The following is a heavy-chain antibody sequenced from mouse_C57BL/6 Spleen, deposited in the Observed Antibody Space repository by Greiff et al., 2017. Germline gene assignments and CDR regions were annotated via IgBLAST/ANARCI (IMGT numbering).Heavy chain of an antibody. CDR2: IYPGDGVT. CDR3: ARPGWDAMDY. CDR1: GYAFSSSW. D-gene: IGHD2-3*01. Sequence: VKLQQSGPELVKPGASVKISCKASGYAFSSSWMNWVKQRPGKGLEWIGRIYPGDGVTNYNGKFKGKATLTADKSSSTAYMQLSSLTSEDSAVYFCARPGWDAMDYWGQGTSVTVSS. V-gene: IGHV1-82*01. J-gene: IGHJ4*01.